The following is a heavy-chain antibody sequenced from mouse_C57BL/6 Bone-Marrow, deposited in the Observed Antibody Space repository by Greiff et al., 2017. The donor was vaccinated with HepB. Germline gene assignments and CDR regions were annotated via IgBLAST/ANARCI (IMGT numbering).Heavy chain of an antibody. D-gene: IGHD1-1*01. CDR2: IDPENGDT. V-gene: IGHV14-4*01. CDR3: TWGTVVVDY. Sequence: EVQLQQSGAELVRPGASVKLSCTASGFNIKDDYMHWVKQRPEQGLEWIGWIDPENGDTEYASKFQGKATITADTSSNTAYLQISSLTSEDTAVYYCTWGTVVVDYWGQGTTLTVSS. J-gene: IGHJ2*01. CDR1: GFNIKDDY.